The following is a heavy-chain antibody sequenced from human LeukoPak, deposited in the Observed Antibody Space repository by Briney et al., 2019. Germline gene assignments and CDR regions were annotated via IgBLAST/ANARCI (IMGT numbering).Heavy chain of an antibody. Sequence: PGGSQRLSCAASGFTFSSYWMSGVRQAPGKGLEWVANIKQDGSEKYYVDSVKGRFTISRDNAKNSLYLQMNSLRDEDTAVYYCARERYFDWPMKPAFDYWGQGTLVTVSS. CDR2: IKQDGSEK. CDR3: ARERYFDWPMKPAFDY. J-gene: IGHJ4*02. CDR1: GFTFSSYW. V-gene: IGHV3-7*03. D-gene: IGHD3-9*01.